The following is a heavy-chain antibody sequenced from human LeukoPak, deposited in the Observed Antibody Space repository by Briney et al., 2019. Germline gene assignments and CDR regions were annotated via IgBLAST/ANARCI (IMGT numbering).Heavy chain of an antibody. V-gene: IGHV3-7*05. Sequence: PGGSLRLSCAASGFSFSSYWMSWVRQAPGIGLEWVANINLDGSEKYYLDSVKGRFTISRDNAKNSLYLQMNSLRAEDTAVHYCARGWAAHDYWGQGTLVTVSS. J-gene: IGHJ4*02. CDR3: ARGWAAHDY. CDR1: GFSFSSYW. CDR2: INLDGSEK. D-gene: IGHD2-15*01.